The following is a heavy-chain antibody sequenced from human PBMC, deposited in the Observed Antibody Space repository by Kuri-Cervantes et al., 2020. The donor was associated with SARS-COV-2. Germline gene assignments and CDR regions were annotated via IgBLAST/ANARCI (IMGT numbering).Heavy chain of an antibody. CDR2: ISSTSVFK. Sequence: GESLKISCAASGFTFSAFTISWVRQAPGKGLEWVSSISSTSVFKYYADSVKGRFTISRDNSKNTLHLQMNSLRAEDTAVYYCAKMEGGFLEWTWIDYWGQGTLVTVSS. J-gene: IGHJ4*02. V-gene: IGHV3-21*01. CDR3: AKMEGGFLEWTWIDY. D-gene: IGHD3-3*01. CDR1: GFTFSAFT.